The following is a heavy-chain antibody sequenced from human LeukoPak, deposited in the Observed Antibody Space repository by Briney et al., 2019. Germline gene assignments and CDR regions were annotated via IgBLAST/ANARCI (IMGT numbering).Heavy chain of an antibody. Sequence: SETLSLTCAVYGGSFSGYYWSWIRQPPGKGLEWIGEINHSGSTNYNPSLKSRVTISVDTSKNQFSLKLSSVTAADTAVYYCARAVFLGLWFGPEVVYYFDYWGQGTLVTVSS. V-gene: IGHV4-34*01. CDR1: GGSFSGYY. CDR2: INHSGST. J-gene: IGHJ4*02. D-gene: IGHD3-10*01. CDR3: ARAVFLGLWFGPEVVYYFDY.